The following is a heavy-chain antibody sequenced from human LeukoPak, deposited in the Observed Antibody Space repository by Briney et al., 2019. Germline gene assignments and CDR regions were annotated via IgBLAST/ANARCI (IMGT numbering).Heavy chain of an antibody. Sequence: GGPPRLSCAVSVLTFDHYGMSWLRQAPGKGLEWVSGINWDGESTGYGDSVQGRFIISRYNAVNALHLQMNGLRAEDTAVYYCARGLSASWYSLAYWGRGTPVTVSS. CDR2: INWDGEST. D-gene: IGHD6-13*01. J-gene: IGHJ4*02. CDR1: VLTFDHYG. V-gene: IGHV3-20*04. CDR3: ARGLSASWYSLAY.